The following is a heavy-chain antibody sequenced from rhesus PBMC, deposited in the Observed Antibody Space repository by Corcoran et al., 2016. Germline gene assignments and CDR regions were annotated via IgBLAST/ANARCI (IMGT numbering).Heavy chain of an antibody. D-gene: IGHD3-3*01. CDR1: GYSINSGYG. CDR3: ARVRYNIWTGITGYFEF. CDR2: IGGSSGST. V-gene: IGHV4-127*01. J-gene: IGHJ1*01. Sequence: QVQLQESGPGLVKPSETLSLTCAVSGYSINSGYGWSWIRQPPGKGLEWIGYIGGSSGSTNYNPTLKSRVTISKDTSKNQFSLKLSSVTAADTAVYYCARVRYNIWTGITGYFEFWGQGALVTVSS.